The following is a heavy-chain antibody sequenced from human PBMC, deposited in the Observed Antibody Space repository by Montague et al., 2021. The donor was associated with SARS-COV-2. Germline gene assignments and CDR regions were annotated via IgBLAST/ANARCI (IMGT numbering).Heavy chain of an antibody. V-gene: IGHV4/OR15-8*01. Sequence: SETLSLTCVVSADSISTDNWWTWVRLPPGKGLEWGGDIYHTGSTYYKPSLKSRVSMSVDQSWNQFSLRLTSVTAADTAIYYCAWKGSGRSDLAYWGQGTLVTVSS. CDR3: AWKGSGRSDLAY. D-gene: IGHD1-26*01. J-gene: IGHJ4*02. CDR2: IYHTGST. CDR1: ADSISTDNW.